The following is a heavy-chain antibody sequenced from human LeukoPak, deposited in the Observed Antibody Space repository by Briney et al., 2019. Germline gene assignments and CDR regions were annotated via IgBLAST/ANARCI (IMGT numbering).Heavy chain of an antibody. CDR1: EFTFSDAW. J-gene: IGHJ4*02. Sequence: KPGGSLRLSCAASEFTFSDAWMNWVRQAPGKGLEWVGRIISKTDGGTTGYAAPVKGRFTISRDDSKNTLFLQMSSLKTEDTAVYYCAKYSSGSFDYWGQGTLVTVSS. CDR2: IISKTDGGTT. CDR3: AKYSSGSFDY. V-gene: IGHV3-15*01. D-gene: IGHD6-19*01.